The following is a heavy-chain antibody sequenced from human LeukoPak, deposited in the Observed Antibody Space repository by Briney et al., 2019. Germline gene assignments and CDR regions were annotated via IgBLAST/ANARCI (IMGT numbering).Heavy chain of an antibody. D-gene: IGHD3-3*01. Sequence: SETLSLTCAVYGGSFSGYYWSWIRQPPGKGLEWIGEINHSGSTNYNPSLKSRVTISVDTSKNQFSLKLSSVTAADTAVYYCARSCYDFWSGYYSHYYYMDVWGKGTTVTVSS. CDR1: GGSFSGYY. J-gene: IGHJ6*03. V-gene: IGHV4-34*01. CDR2: INHSGST. CDR3: ARSCYDFWSGYYSHYYYMDV.